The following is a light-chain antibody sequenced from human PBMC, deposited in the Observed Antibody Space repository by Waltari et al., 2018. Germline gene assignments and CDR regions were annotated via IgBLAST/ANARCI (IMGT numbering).Light chain of an antibody. CDR2: LTS. CDR3: MQTLKVPYT. V-gene: IGKV2-28*01. CDR1: ETLLHSNGYLY. J-gene: IGKJ2*01. Sequence: DIVMTQSPLSLPVNPGEPASISCTSSETLLHSNGYLYLNWYLQRPGQSPQLLIYLTSNRSSGVPARLSGSGSSTYFTLKISRVEADDLGIYYCMQTLKVPYTFGQGTNLEIK.